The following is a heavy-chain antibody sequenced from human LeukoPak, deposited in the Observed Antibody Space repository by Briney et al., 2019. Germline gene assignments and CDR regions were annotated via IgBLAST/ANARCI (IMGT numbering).Heavy chain of an antibody. CDR1: GYTFTSYD. D-gene: IGHD2-2*01. V-gene: IGHV1-8*01. CDR3: ARGYCSSTSCYGVDMGFDP. Sequence: ASVKVSCKASGYTFTSYDINWVRQATGQGREWRGWMNPNSGKTGYAQKFQGRVTMIRNTSISTAYMELSSLRSEDTAVHYCARGYCSSTSCYGVDMGFDPWGQRTLVTVSS. J-gene: IGHJ5*02. CDR2: MNPNSGKT.